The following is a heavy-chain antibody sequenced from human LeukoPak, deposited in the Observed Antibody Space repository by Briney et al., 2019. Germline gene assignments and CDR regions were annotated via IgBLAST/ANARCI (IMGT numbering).Heavy chain of an antibody. CDR2: ISGSGSYI. CDR1: GFTFSSYG. Sequence: GGSLRLSCAASGFTFSSYGMNWVRQAPGKGLEWVSTISGSGSYIYYADSVKGRFTISRDNAKNSVYLQVNSLRADDTAVYYCARDAGQDLDSSGASIWGQGTLVTVSS. CDR3: ARDAGQDLDSSGASI. V-gene: IGHV3-21*01. D-gene: IGHD3-22*01. J-gene: IGHJ4*02.